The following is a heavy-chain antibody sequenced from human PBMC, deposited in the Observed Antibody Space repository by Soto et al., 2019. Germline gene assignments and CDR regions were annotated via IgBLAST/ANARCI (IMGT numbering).Heavy chain of an antibody. V-gene: IGHV6-1*01. Sequence: PSQTLSLSCAISVDSVSSNSAAWNWIRQSPSRGLEWLGRAYYRSQWYYDSAVSVRSRITVIPDTSKNQFSLQLNSVTPEDTAVYYCTKQKGDGRTYNGMYVWGQGTTVTVSS. CDR1: VDSVSSNSAA. D-gene: IGHD2-21*02. CDR3: TKQKGDGRTYNGMYV. J-gene: IGHJ6*02. CDR2: AYYRSQWYY.